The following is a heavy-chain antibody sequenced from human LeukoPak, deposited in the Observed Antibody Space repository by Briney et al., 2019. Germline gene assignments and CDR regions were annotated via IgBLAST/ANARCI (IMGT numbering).Heavy chain of an antibody. J-gene: IGHJ6*02. D-gene: IGHD3-3*01. CDR3: ARVSHTYYDFWSGYYTDYGMDV. CDR2: IKQDGSEK. CDR1: GFIFTGYF. V-gene: IGHV3-7*03. Sequence: PGGSLRLSCAASGFIFTGYFMSWVRQAPGKGLEWVANIKQDGSEKYYVDSVKGRFTISRDNAKNSLYLQMNSLRAEDTAVYYCARVSHTYYDFWSGYYTDYGMDVWGQGTTVTVSS.